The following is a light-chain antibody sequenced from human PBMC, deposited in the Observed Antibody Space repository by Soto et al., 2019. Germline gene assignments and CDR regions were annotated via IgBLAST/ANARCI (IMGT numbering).Light chain of an antibody. CDR3: QQYGDLWT. CDR2: GAS. Sequence: DIQMTQSPSTLSASVGDRVTITCRASQSVGGWLAWYQQKPGKAPKLLVYGASSLESGVPLRFSGSGSGTEFSLIISSLQADDSATYYCQQYGDLWTFAQGTKVDIK. CDR1: QSVGGW. V-gene: IGKV1-5*01. J-gene: IGKJ1*01.